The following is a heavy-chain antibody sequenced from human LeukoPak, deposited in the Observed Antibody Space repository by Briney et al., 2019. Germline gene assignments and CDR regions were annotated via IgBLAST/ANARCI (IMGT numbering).Heavy chain of an antibody. CDR1: GYTLTELS. CDR2: FDPEDGET. J-gene: IGHJ4*02. CDR3: ASIAAAAEEDDY. V-gene: IGHV1-24*01. Sequence: ASVKVSCKVSGYTLTELSMHWVRQAPGKGLEWMGGFDPEDGETIYAQKFQGRVTMTEDTSTDTAYMELSSLRSEDTAVYYCASIAAAAEEDDYWGQGTLVTVSS. D-gene: IGHD6-13*01.